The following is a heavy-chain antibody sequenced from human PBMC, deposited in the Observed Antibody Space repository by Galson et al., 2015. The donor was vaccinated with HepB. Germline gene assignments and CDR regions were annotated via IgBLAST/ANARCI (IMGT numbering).Heavy chain of an antibody. D-gene: IGHD2-21*02. CDR1: GFTCSSYA. Sequence: SLRLSCAASGFTCSSYAMNWVRQAPGKGLEWVSSISGGGGKTYHADSVKGRFTISRDSSKNTLYLQMNSLTAEDTAVYYCAKGYSYSSLTLDSWGQGTLVTVSS. CDR2: ISGGGGKT. V-gene: IGHV3-23*01. CDR3: AKGYSYSSLTLDS. J-gene: IGHJ5*01.